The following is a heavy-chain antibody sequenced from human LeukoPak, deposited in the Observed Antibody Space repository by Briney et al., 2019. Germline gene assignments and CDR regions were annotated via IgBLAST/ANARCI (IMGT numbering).Heavy chain of an antibody. D-gene: IGHD4-11*01. Sequence: SVKVSCKASGGTFSNYAISWVRQAPGQGLEWMGRIIPMFGTTNYAQNFQGRVTITTDESTSTAYMEVSSLRIEDTAGYYCASVTVTTWAPDGHMXXWGKGTTVT. CDR2: IIPMFGTT. J-gene: IGHJ6*03. CDR3: ASVTVTTWAPDGHMXX. CDR1: GGTFSNYA. V-gene: IGHV1-69*05.